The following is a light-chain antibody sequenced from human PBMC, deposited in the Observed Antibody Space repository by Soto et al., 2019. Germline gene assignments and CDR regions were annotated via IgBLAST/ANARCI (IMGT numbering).Light chain of an antibody. CDR1: QSVSSSY. CDR2: DAS. Sequence: EIVLTQSPATLSLSPGERATLSCVASQSVSSSYLAWYQQKPGLAPRLLIYDASSRATGIPDRFSGSGSGTDFTLTISRLEPEDFAVYYCQQYGSSPRTFGQGPKVHIK. V-gene: IGKV3D-20*01. J-gene: IGKJ1*01. CDR3: QQYGSSPRT.